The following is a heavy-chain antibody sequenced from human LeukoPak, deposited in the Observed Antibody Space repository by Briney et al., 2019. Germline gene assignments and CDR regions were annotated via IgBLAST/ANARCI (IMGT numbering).Heavy chain of an antibody. CDR2: IYYSGST. CDR3: AREKYDYVWGSYRYGLDY. CDR1: GGSFSSSSYY. D-gene: IGHD3-16*02. J-gene: IGHJ4*02. V-gene: IGHV4-39*07. Sequence: PSETLSLTCTVSGGSFSSSSYYWGWIRQPPGKGLEWIGSIYYSGSTYYNPSLKSRVTISVDTSKNQFSLKLSSVTAADTAVYYCAREKYDYVWGSYRYGLDYWGQGTLVTVSS.